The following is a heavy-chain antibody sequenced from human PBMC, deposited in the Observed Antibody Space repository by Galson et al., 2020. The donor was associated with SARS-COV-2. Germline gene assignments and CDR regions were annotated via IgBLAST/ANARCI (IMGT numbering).Heavy chain of an antibody. Sequence: GESLKISCKGSGYSFTNYWIAWVRQMPGKGLEWMGIFNPGDSDSRYSPSFQGQATISADQSIRTAYLQWNSLRASEPAMDYCPRGGFGDLFLAYFYYGLDVWGQGTTVTVSS. CDR2: FNPGDSDS. V-gene: IGHV5-51*01. CDR3: PRGGFGDLFLAYFYYGLDV. D-gene: IGHD3-10*01. J-gene: IGHJ6*02. CDR1: GYSFTNYW.